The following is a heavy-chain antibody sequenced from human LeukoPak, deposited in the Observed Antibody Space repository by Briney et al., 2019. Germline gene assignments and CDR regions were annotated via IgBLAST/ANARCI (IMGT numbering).Heavy chain of an antibody. V-gene: IGHV4-30-4*01. CDR3: ARHRPKPPPLRSPYNWFDP. J-gene: IGHJ5*02. CDR1: GGSISSGDYY. D-gene: IGHD4/OR15-4a*01. CDR2: IYYSGST. Sequence: PSETLSLTCTVSGGSISSGDYYWSWIRQPPGKGLEWIGYIYYSGSTYYNPSLKSRVTISVDTSKNQFSLKLSSVTAADTAVYYCARHRPKPPPLRSPYNWFDPWGQGTLVTVSS.